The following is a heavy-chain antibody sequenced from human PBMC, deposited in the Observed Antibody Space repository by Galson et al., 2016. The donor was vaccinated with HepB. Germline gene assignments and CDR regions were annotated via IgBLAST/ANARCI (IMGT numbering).Heavy chain of an antibody. CDR3: AVVLGSSAWKTSLDY. V-gene: IGHV4-39*01. CDR1: GGSISSTTYY. CDR2: IYYSGNP. Sequence: SETLSLTCTVSGGSISSTTYYWGWIRQTPGKGLEWIGSIYYSGNPYYNPSLRSRVTISVDTSKNQFSLNLNSVTAADTAVYYCAVVLGSSAWKTSLDYWGQGTLVTVSS. D-gene: IGHD6-19*01. J-gene: IGHJ4*02.